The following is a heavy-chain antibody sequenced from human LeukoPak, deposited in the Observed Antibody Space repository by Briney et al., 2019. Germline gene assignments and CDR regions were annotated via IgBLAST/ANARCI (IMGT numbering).Heavy chain of an antibody. V-gene: IGHV3-23*01. Sequence: GGSLRLSCAASGFTFSSYAMSWVRQAPGKGLEWVSAISGSGGSTYYADSVKGRFTISRDNSKNTLYLQMNSLRAEDTAVYYCAKACITMVQGVIITSRSVVYYFDYWGQGTLVTVSS. J-gene: IGHJ4*02. CDR1: GFTFSSYA. CDR3: AKACITMVQGVIITSRSVVYYFDY. D-gene: IGHD3-10*01. CDR2: ISGSGGST.